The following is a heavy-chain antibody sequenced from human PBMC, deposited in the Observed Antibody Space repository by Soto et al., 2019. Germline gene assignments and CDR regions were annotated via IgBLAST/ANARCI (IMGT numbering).Heavy chain of an antibody. D-gene: IGHD2-21*01. V-gene: IGHV3-53*02. CDR2: IYSGGGT. CDR3: ARKTDSAGDGDF. Sequence: EVRLVQTGGALIQPGGSLRLSCAVSGFSVRDNYMFWVRQAPGKGLEWVSLIYSGGGTDYADSVQGRFTISRDNSKNTLFRQMNSLRVEDTAVYYCARKTDSAGDGDFWGQGTLVTVSS. J-gene: IGHJ4*02. CDR1: GFSVRDNY.